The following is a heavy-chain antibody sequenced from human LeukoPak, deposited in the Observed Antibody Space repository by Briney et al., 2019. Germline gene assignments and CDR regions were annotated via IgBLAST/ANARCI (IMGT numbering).Heavy chain of an antibody. CDR1: GFSFRNYA. V-gene: IGHV3-64*02. D-gene: IGHD6-19*01. J-gene: IGHJ4*02. CDR3: AKDGDSSGWLGPFDY. Sequence: PGGSLRLSCVASGFSFRNYAIHWVRQAPGKGLEYVSVINTDGRITYYADSVKGRFTISRDNSKNTLYLQMNSLRAEDTAVYYCAKDGDSSGWLGPFDYWGQGTLVTVSS. CDR2: INTDGRIT.